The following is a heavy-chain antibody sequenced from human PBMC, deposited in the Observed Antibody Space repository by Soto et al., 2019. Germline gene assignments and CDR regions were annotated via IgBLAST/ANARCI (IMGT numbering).Heavy chain of an antibody. J-gene: IGHJ6*02. V-gene: IGHV1-8*01. CDR1: GYTFTSYD. CDR2: MNPNSGNT. CDR3: ARGCSSTSCYGLDLYYYGMDV. Sequence: ASVKVSCKASGYTFTSYDINWVRQATGQGLEWMGWMNPNSGNTGYAQRFQGRVSMTRNTSISTAYMELSSLRSEDTAVYYCARGCSSTSCYGLDLYYYGMDVWGQGTTVTVSS. D-gene: IGHD2-2*01.